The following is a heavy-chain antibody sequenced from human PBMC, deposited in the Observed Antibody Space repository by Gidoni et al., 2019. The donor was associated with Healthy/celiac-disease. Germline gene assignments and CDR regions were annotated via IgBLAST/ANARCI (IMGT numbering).Heavy chain of an antibody. Sequence: EVQLLESGGGLVQPGGSLRLSCAASGLTFSSYAMSWVRPAPGKGLEWVSASGGSGGSTYYADSVKGRFTISRDNSKNTLYLQMNSLRAEDTAVYYCAKDSGYFDYWGQGTLVTVSS. CDR3: AKDSGYFDY. CDR2: SGGSGGST. J-gene: IGHJ4*02. D-gene: IGHD1-26*01. CDR1: GLTFSSYA. V-gene: IGHV3-23*01.